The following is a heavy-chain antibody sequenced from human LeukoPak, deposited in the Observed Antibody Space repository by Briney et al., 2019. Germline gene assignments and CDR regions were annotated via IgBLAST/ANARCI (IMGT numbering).Heavy chain of an antibody. Sequence: RGSPRHSSAHSRITFTRAWMGWGRHAPGKGLEWVGRIKSKTDGGTTDYAAPVRGRFTISTDDSKVTSYLQMNNLKIEDTAVYYCTTDGGITIRPLFDFWGQGTLVTVSS. CDR2: IKSKTDGGTT. J-gene: IGHJ4*02. CDR1: RITFTRAW. D-gene: IGHD1-14*01. V-gene: IGHV3-15*01. CDR3: TTDGGITIRPLFDF.